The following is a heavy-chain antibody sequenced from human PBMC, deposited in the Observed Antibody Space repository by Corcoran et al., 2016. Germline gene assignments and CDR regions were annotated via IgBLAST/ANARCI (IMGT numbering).Heavy chain of an antibody. Sequence: QVQLVQSGAEVKKPGSSVKVSCKASGGTFSSYAISWVRQAPGQGLEWMGGIIPIFGTANYAQKFQGRVTITADESTSTAYMELSSLRSEDTAVDYCARGARYQQRVRGPWFDPWGQGTLVTVSS. V-gene: IGHV1-69*01. CDR3: ARGARYQQRVRGPWFDP. J-gene: IGHJ5*02. D-gene: IGHD6-13*01. CDR1: GGTFSSYA. CDR2: IIPIFGTA.